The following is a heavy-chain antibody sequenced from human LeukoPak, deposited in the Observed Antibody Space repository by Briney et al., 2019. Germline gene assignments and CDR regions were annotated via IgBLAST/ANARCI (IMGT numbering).Heavy chain of an antibody. CDR2: IWYDGSNI. D-gene: IGHD1-26*01. J-gene: IGHJ4*02. CDR3: AEEVGNTYPTFDY. CDR1: GISFSSHG. V-gene: IGHV3-33*06. Sequence: PGGSLRLSCTASGISFSSHGMHWVRQAPGKGLEWVAVIWYDGSNIYYTDSVKGRFTISRDNSKNTLYLQMNSLRVKDTAVYYCAEEVGNTYPTFDYWGQGTLVTVSS.